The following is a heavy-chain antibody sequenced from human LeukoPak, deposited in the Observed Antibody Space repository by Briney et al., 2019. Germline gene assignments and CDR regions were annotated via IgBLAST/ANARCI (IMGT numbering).Heavy chain of an antibody. CDR3: VRDAAYSAFNM. D-gene: IGHD4-11*01. CDR1: GFAFNTYS. V-gene: IGHV3-48*02. Sequence: GSLRLSCAASGFAFNTYSMNWVRQAPGKGLQWVSSITTTSTSKYYADSVKGRFAISRDNAKNSLYLQMDSLRDEDTVVYYCVRDAAYSAFNMWGQGTMVTVSS. J-gene: IGHJ3*02. CDR2: ITTTSTSK.